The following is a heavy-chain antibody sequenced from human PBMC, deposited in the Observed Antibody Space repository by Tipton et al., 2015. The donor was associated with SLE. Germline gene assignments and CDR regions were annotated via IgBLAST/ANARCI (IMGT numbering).Heavy chain of an antibody. Sequence: GSLRLSCAASGFTLSNYGMSWVRQAPGKGLEWVSTISVSGDRTYYADSVKGRFTISSDNSKNTLYLQMNSLSAEDTAVYSCAKTKRGGYSSGLDAFDFWGQGTTVTVSS. CDR3: AKTKRGGYSSGLDAFDF. V-gene: IGHV3-23*01. J-gene: IGHJ3*01. CDR2: ISVSGDRT. CDR1: GFTLSNYG. D-gene: IGHD6-19*01.